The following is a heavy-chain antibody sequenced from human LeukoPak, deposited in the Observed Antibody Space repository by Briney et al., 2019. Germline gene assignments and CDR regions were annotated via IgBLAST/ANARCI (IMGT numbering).Heavy chain of an antibody. CDR2: LYSGGSI. D-gene: IGHD6-13*01. J-gene: IGHJ4*02. CDR1: GFTVSSNY. V-gene: IGHV3-66*01. Sequence: GGSLRLSCAASGFTVSSNYMSWVRQAPGKGLEWVSVLYSGGSIYYADSVKGRFTISRDNAKNSLYLQMNSLRAEDTAVYYCLHSSPLDYWGQGTLVTVSS. CDR3: LHSSPLDY.